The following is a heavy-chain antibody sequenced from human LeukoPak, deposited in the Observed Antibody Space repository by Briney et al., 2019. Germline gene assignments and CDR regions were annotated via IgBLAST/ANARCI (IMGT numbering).Heavy chain of an antibody. Sequence: GGSLRLSCAASGSTLSEFWMNWVRQAPGKGLEWVANIKQDGREKNYVDSVKGRFTISRDNAKSSAYLQMNNLRVDGTAVYYCVGGYGWLPDYWGQGTLVTVSS. D-gene: IGHD6-19*01. CDR3: VGGYGWLPDY. CDR2: IKQDGREK. V-gene: IGHV3-7*04. J-gene: IGHJ4*02. CDR1: GSTLSEFW.